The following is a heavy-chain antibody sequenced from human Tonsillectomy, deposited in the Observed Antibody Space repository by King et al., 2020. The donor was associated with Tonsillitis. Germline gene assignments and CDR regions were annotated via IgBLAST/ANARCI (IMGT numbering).Heavy chain of an antibody. Sequence: EVQLVESGGGLVQPGGSLRLSCAASGFTFDDYAMHWVRQAPGKGLEWVSGISWNSGRIGYAESVKGRFTISRDNVKNSLYVQMNSLRAEDTAVYYCAKDVISNPILGAPEYWGQGILVTVSS. CDR3: AKDVISNPILGAPEY. D-gene: IGHD7-27*01. CDR2: ISWNSGRI. CDR1: GFTFDDYA. J-gene: IGHJ4*02. V-gene: IGHV3-9*01.